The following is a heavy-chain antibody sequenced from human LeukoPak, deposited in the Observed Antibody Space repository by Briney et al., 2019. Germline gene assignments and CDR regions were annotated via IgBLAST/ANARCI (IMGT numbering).Heavy chain of an antibody. CDR1: GFTFSSYA. Sequence: GGSLRLSCAASGFTFSSYAMTWVRQAPGKGLVWVSRIKSDGSTTTYADSVKGRFTISRDNAKNTLYLQMNSLRAEDTAVYYCARGVPYDFWSGYYILYYYGMDVWGQGTTVTVSS. CDR3: ARGVPYDFWSGYYILYYYGMDV. V-gene: IGHV3-74*01. CDR2: IKSDGSTT. J-gene: IGHJ6*02. D-gene: IGHD3-3*01.